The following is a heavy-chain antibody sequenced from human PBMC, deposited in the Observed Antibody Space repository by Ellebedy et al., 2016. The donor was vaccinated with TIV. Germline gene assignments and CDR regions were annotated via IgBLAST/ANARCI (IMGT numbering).Heavy chain of an antibody. J-gene: IGHJ4*02. V-gene: IGHV1-8*01. CDR3: ARAVPLTYYYDSSGTGGCDY. Sequence: ASVKVSXXASGYTFTSYDINWVRQATGQGLEWMGWMNPNSGNTGYAQKFQGRVTMTRNTSISTAYMELSSLRSEDTAVYYCARAVPLTYYYDSSGTGGCDYWGQGTLVTVSS. CDR2: MNPNSGNT. CDR1: GYTFTSYD. D-gene: IGHD3-22*01.